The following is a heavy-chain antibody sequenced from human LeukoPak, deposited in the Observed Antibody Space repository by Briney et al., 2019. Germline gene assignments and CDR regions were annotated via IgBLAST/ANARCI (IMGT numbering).Heavy chain of an antibody. J-gene: IGHJ4*02. Sequence: GGSLRLSCAASGFTFSNYAMHWARPAPGKGLERVAFISHDRSNNCHADSVKGRFTISRDNSKNTLYLQMNSLTDEDTAVYYCARDLSGSYMSDYWGQGTLVTVSS. CDR1: GFTFSNYA. D-gene: IGHD3-10*01. CDR3: ARDLSGSYMSDY. CDR2: ISHDRSNN. V-gene: IGHV3-30-3*01.